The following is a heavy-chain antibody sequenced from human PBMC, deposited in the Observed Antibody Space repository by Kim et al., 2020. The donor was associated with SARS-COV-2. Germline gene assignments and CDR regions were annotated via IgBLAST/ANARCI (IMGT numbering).Heavy chain of an antibody. D-gene: IGHD6-13*01. Sequence: SETLSLTCAVYGGSFSGYYWSWIRQPPGKGLEWIGEINHSGSTNYNPSLKSRVTISVDTSKNQFSLKLSSVTAADMAVYYCARGEYSSSWYGRRYYFDYWGQGTLVTVSS. J-gene: IGHJ4*02. CDR3: ARGEYSSSWYGRRYYFDY. CDR1: GGSFSGYY. V-gene: IGHV4-34*01. CDR2: INHSGST.